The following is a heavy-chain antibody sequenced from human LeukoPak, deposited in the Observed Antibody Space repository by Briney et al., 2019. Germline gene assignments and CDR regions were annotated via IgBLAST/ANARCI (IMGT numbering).Heavy chain of an antibody. V-gene: IGHV3-15*01. Sequence: GEPLRLSCAGSGFTLTYTWMSWVRQAPGKGLEWIARIRSTKDGGTAEHAAPVKGRFTVSRDDSKNTIYLQMNSLKIEDTALYYCTTGSYYTTGAFDIWGQGTMVTVSS. CDR3: TTGSYYTTGAFDI. CDR2: IRSTKDGGTA. D-gene: IGHD1-26*01. CDR1: GFTLTYTW. J-gene: IGHJ3*02.